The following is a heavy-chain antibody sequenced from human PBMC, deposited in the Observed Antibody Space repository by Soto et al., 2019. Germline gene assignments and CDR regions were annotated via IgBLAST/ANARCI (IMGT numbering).Heavy chain of an antibody. CDR3: ASERSYSLDV. CDR2: INSDGSST. J-gene: IGHJ6*02. CDR1: GSTFSNDW. V-gene: IGHV3-74*01. Sequence: EVQLVESGGGLLQPGGSLRLSCAVSGSTFSNDWMNWVRQAPGKGLVWVSHINSDGSSTNYADLVKGRFTIARDNAKKTVDPQLKSLRAEDTAVYYCASERSYSLDVWGQGTTVTVSS.